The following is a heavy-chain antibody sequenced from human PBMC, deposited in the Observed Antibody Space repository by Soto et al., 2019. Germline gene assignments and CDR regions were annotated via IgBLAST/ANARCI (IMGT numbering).Heavy chain of an antibody. Sequence: GGSLRLSCAASGFTFSSYAMSWVRQAPGKGLEWVSAISGSGGSTYYADSVKGRFTISRDNSKNTLYLQMNSLRAEDTAVYYCAKGPRPLYYYGSGSLYYWGQGTLVTVSS. CDR1: GFTFSSYA. V-gene: IGHV3-23*01. J-gene: IGHJ4*02. D-gene: IGHD3-10*01. CDR2: ISGSGGST. CDR3: AKGPRPLYYYGSGSLYY.